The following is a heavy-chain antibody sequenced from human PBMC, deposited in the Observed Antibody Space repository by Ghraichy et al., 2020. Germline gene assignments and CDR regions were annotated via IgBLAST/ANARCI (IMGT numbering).Heavy chain of an antibody. CDR1: GYTLTELS. J-gene: IGHJ3*02. V-gene: IGHV1-24*01. CDR2: FDPEDGET. CDR3: ATEGRGCGGDCYSGDAFDI. D-gene: IGHD2-21*02. Sequence: ASVKVSCKVSGYTLTELSMHWVRQAPGKGLEWMGGFDPEDGETIYAQKFQGRVTMTEDTSTDTAYMELSSLRSEDTAVYYCATEGRGCGGDCYSGDAFDIWGQGTMVTVSS.